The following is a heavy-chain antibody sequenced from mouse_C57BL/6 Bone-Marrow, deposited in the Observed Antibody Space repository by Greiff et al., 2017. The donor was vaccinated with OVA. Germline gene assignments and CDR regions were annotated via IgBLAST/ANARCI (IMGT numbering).Heavy chain of an antibody. CDR3: ARYPSDSNYYAMDY. J-gene: IGHJ4*01. Sequence: QVQLQQSGAELVRPGSSVKLSCKASGYTFTSYWMHWVKQRPIQGLEWIGNIDPSDSETHYNQKFKDKATLTVDKSSSTAYMQLSSLTSEDSAVYYCARYPSDSNYYAMDYWGQGTSVTVSS. CDR1: GYTFTSYW. V-gene: IGHV1-52*01. D-gene: IGHD2-5*01. CDR2: IDPSDSET.